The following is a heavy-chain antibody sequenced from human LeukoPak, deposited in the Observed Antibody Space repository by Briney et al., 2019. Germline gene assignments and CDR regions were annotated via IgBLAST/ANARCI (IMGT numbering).Heavy chain of an antibody. CDR1: GFTFDNYA. Sequence: GGSLRLSCAASGFTFDNYAMSWVRQAPGKGLAWVSTISGSGGSTYYADSVKGRFTISRDNSKNTLYLQMNSLRSEDTAVYYCARDRAYYYDSGTMGIWGQGTMVTVSS. CDR3: ARDRAYYYDSGTMGI. J-gene: IGHJ3*02. D-gene: IGHD3-22*01. CDR2: ISGSGGST. V-gene: IGHV3-23*01.